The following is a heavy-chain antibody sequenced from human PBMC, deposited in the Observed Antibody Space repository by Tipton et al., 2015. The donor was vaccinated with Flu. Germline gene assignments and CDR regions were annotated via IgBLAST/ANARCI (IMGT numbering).Heavy chain of an antibody. J-gene: IGHJ6*02. D-gene: IGHD1-1*01. Sequence: GLVKPSETLSLTCGVYGDSFKDSYWNWVRQAPGKGLEWIAEVSHSGTRIYNPSLKSRVTTSLDTSKNHVSLRVTSVTAADASVYYCVRRLIRESGTADYHSYGLDVWGQGTPVTVSS. CDR1: GDSFKDSY. CDR3: VRRLIRESGTADYHSYGLDV. CDR2: VSHSGTR. V-gene: IGHV4-34*01.